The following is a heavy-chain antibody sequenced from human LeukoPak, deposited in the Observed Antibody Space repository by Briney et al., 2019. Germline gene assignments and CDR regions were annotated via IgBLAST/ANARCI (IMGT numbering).Heavy chain of an antibody. D-gene: IGHD3-9*01. CDR1: GGSINSYY. CDR2: IHYSGST. V-gene: IGHV4-59*12. Sequence: SETLSLTCTVSGGSINSYYWSWIRQPPGKGLQWIGCIHYSGSTNYNPSLKSRVTISVDTSKNQFSLKLSSVTAADTAVYYCARDLFFDHMDVWGKGTTVTISS. CDR3: ARDLFFDHMDV. J-gene: IGHJ6*03.